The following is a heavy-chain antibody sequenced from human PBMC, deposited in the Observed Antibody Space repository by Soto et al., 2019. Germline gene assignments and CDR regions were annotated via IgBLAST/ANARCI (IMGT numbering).Heavy chain of an antibody. D-gene: IGHD4-17*01. CDR3: VKFNDYGDYRYGMDV. CDR1: GFTFSSHA. CDR2: ISSNGGST. V-gene: IGHV3-64D*08. Sequence: GGSLRLSCSASGFTFSSHAMHWVRQAPGKGLEYVSAISSNGGSTYYADSVKGRFTISRDNSKNTLYLQMSSLRAEDTAVHYCVKFNDYGDYRYGMDVWGQGTTVTVSS. J-gene: IGHJ6*02.